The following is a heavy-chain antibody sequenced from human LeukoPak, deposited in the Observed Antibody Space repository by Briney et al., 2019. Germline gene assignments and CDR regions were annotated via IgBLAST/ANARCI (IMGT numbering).Heavy chain of an antibody. CDR1: GFTFSSYE. CDR3: ARGGSLGY. D-gene: IGHD6-19*01. Sequence: PGGSLRLSCAASGFTFSSYEMNWVRQVPGKGLEWVSKISSSGSAIYYADSVKGRFTISRDNAKSSLYLQMNSLRVEDTAIYYCARGGSLGYWGQGTLVTVSS. CDR2: ISSSGSAI. J-gene: IGHJ4*02. V-gene: IGHV3-48*03.